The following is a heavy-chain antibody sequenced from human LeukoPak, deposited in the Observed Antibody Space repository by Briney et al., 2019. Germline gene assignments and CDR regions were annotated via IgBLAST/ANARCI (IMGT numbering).Heavy chain of an antibody. CDR3: ARDPSPDYYGSGSYNKRPEYYYYGMDV. CDR2: ISAYNGNT. J-gene: IGHJ6*02. CDR1: GYTFTSYG. V-gene: IGHV1-18*01. D-gene: IGHD3-10*01. Sequence: GASVKVSCKASGYTFTSYGISWVRQAPGQGLEWMGWISAYNGNTNYAQKLQGRVTMTTDTSTSTAYMELRSLRSDDTAVYYCARDPSPDYYGSGSYNKRPEYYYYGMDVWGQGTTVTVSS.